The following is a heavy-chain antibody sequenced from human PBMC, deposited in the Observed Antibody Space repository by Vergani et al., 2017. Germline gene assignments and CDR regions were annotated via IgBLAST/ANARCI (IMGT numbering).Heavy chain of an antibody. D-gene: IGHD4-11*01. CDR3: ARVNTETNGHLYYHYYMDV. V-gene: IGHV4-34*01. CDR1: GGSFTSYH. CDR2: IDHTGRH. J-gene: IGHJ6*03. Sequence: QVQLQQWGGGLLKPSETLSLTCVVNGGSFTSYHWTWIRQSPGEGLEWVVDIDHTGRHDYNPSHQSRLTMSVDKSRNQFSLTLNSVTATDTAIYFCARVNTETNGHLYYHYYMDVWGQGTAVSVS.